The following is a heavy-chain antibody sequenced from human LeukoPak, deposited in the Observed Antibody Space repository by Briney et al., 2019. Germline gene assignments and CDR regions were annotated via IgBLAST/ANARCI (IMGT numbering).Heavy chain of an antibody. CDR1: GFTFSSYA. J-gene: IGHJ4*02. CDR2: ISGSGGST. CDR3: AKQQLVPDYFDS. D-gene: IGHD6-13*01. Sequence: GGSLRLSCAASGFTFSSYAMSWVRQAPGKGLEWVSAISGSGGSTYYADSVKGRFTIYRDNSKNTLYLQMNSLRAEDTAVYYCAKQQLVPDYFDSWGQGTLVTVSS. V-gene: IGHV3-23*01.